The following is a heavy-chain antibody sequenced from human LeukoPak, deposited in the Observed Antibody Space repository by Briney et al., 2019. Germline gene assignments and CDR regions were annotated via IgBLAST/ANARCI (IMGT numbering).Heavy chain of an antibody. V-gene: IGHV3-66*01. CDR3: ARNFPTVVTSFDY. D-gene: IGHD4-23*01. J-gene: IGHJ4*02. CDR1: GFTVSSTY. CDR2: IYSGGST. Sequence: GGSLRLSCAASGFTVSSTYMSWVRQAPGKGLEWVSVIYSGGSTYYADSVKDRFTISRDNSKNTLFLHMNSLRAEDTAVYYCARNFPTVVTSFDYWGQGTLVTVSS.